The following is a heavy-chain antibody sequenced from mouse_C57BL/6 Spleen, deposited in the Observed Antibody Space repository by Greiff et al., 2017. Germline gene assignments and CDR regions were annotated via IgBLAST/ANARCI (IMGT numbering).Heavy chain of an antibody. J-gene: IGHJ3*01. CDR1: GFNIKDYY. V-gene: IGHV14-2*01. CDR3: ARGGPGTGFAY. D-gene: IGHD4-1*01. Sequence: VQLQQSGAELVKPGASVKLSCTASGFNIKDYYMHWVKQRTEQGLEWIGRIDPEDGETKYAPKFPGKATITADTTSNTAYLQLSSLTSEDTAVYYCARGGPGTGFAYWGKGTLVTVSA. CDR2: IDPEDGET.